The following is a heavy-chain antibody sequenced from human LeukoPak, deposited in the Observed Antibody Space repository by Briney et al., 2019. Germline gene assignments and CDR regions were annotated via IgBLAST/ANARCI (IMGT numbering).Heavy chain of an antibody. CDR2: ISSSSSYI. Sequence: GGSLRLSCAASGFTFSSYGMSWVRQAPGKGLEWVSSISSSSSYIYYADSVKGRFTISRDNAKNSLYLQMNSLRAEDTAVYYCARDLMAAAAIDYWGQGTLVTVSS. D-gene: IGHD6-13*01. V-gene: IGHV3-21*01. CDR1: GFTFSSYG. J-gene: IGHJ4*02. CDR3: ARDLMAAAAIDY.